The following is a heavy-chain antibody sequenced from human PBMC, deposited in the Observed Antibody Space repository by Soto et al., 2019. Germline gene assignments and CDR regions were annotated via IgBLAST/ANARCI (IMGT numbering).Heavy chain of an antibody. CDR1: GFTFSSYA. CDR3: ARSPEITMIVVVITTGWYFDL. D-gene: IGHD3-22*01. Sequence: LRLSCAASGFTFSSYAMHWVRQAPGKGLEWVAVISYDGSNKYYADSVKGRFTISRDNSKNTLYLQMNSLRAEDTAVYYCARSPEITMIVVVITTGWYFDLWGRGTLVTVSS. V-gene: IGHV3-30-3*01. CDR2: ISYDGSNK. J-gene: IGHJ2*01.